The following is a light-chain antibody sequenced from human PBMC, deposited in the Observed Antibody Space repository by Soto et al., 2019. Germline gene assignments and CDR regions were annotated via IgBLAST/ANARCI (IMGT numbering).Light chain of an antibody. CDR3: SSYTNNSTFNWV. J-gene: IGLJ3*02. CDR2: EVS. Sequence: QSALTQPASVSGSPGQSITISCTGTSSDVGAYNYVSWYQQHPGKAPELMIYEVSNRPSGVSNRFSGSKSGNTASLTISGLQAEDEADYYCSSYTNNSTFNWVFGGGTKLTVL. CDR1: SSDVGAYNY. V-gene: IGLV2-14*01.